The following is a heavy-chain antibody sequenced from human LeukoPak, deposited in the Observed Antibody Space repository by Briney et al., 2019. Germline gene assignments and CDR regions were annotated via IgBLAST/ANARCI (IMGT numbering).Heavy chain of an antibody. CDR3: ARERGYSGSGSRYFDL. CDR1: GGSIFSYY. D-gene: IGHD3-10*01. CDR2: VYSSGAT. J-gene: IGHJ2*01. V-gene: IGHV4-59*01. Sequence: SETLSLTCTISGGSIFSYYWSWIRQPPGKELEWIGYVYSSGATYYNPSLESRFTISVDTSRKQFSLRLNSVTAADTAVYYCARERGYSGSGSRYFDLWVRGTLVTVSS.